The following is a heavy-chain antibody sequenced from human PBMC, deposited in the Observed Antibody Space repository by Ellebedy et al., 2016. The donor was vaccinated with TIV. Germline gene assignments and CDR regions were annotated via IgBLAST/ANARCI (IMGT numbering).Heavy chain of an antibody. V-gene: IGHV3-30*18. Sequence: GGSLRLSXAASGFTFSSYGMHWVRQAPGKGLEWVAVISYDGSNKYYADSVKGRFTISRDNSKNKLYLQMNSLRAEDTAVYYCANFRAAAGTHDYWGQGTLVTVSS. J-gene: IGHJ4*02. CDR1: GFTFSSYG. D-gene: IGHD6-13*01. CDR3: ANFRAAAGTHDY. CDR2: ISYDGSNK.